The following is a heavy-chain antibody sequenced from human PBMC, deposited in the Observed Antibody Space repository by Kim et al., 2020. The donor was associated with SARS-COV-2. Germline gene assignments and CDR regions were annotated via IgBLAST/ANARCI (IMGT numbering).Heavy chain of an antibody. D-gene: IGHD3-3*01. V-gene: IGHV4-59*01. CDR3: ARAPQDFWSALPQAFDY. J-gene: IGHJ4*02. Sequence: PKSRVTIPVDTSKNQFSRKLSSVTAADTAVYYCARAPQDFWSALPQAFDYWGQGTLVTVSS.